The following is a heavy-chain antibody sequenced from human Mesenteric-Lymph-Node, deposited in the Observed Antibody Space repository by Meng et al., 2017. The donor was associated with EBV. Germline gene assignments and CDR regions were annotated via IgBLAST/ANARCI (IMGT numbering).Heavy chain of an antibody. Sequence: VQLLRAGVEVKKPGASGKVSGKASGYIFANYVMNWVRQAPGRGPESMGWINTHTGNPTYAQGFTGRFVFSLDTSVSTAYLQISGLQAEDTAVYYCASLASGARGYWGQGTLVTVSS. V-gene: IGHV7-4-1*02. CDR3: ASLASGARGY. CDR2: INTHTGNP. J-gene: IGHJ4*02. D-gene: IGHD3-10*01. CDR1: GYIFANYV.